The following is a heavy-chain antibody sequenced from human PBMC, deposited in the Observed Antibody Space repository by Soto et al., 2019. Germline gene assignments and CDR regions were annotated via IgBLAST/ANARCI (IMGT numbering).Heavy chain of an antibody. CDR1: GYTFTSYG. V-gene: IGHV1-46*01. CDR3: ARFVVVVSDYGMDV. CDR2: INPRGGST. J-gene: IGHJ6*02. Sequence: ASVKVSCKASGYTFTSYGISWVRQAPGQGLEWMGTINPRGGSTSHAQKFQGRVTMTRDTSTSTVHMELSSLRSEDTAVYYCARFVVVVSDYGMDVWGQGTTVTVSS. D-gene: IGHD2-15*01.